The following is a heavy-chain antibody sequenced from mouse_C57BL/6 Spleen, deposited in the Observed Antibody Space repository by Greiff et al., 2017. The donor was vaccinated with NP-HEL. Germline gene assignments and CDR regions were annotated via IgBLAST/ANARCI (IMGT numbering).Heavy chain of an antibody. Sequence: VQLQQSGAELVRPGASVTLSCKASGYTFTDYEMHWVKQTPVHGLEWIGAIDPETGGTAYNQKFKGKAILTANKSSSTAYMELRSLTSEDSAVYYCSRSSGYGAMDYWGQGTSVTVSS. CDR3: SRSSGYGAMDY. D-gene: IGHD3-2*02. J-gene: IGHJ4*01. CDR2: IDPETGGT. CDR1: GYTFTDYE. V-gene: IGHV1-15*01.